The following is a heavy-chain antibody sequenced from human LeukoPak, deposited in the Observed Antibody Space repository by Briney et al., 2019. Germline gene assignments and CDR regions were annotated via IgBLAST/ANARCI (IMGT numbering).Heavy chain of an antibody. CDR3: ARGFGSSISYVSDLDF. J-gene: IGHJ4*02. CDR1: GGTFSSYG. Sequence: SVKVSCKASGGTFSSYGISWVRQAPRQGLEWMGRIIPTLGTANYAQEFQGRVTITADKSTSTAYMELRSLTSEDTAVYYCARGFGSSISYVSDLDFWGQGTLVTVSS. CDR2: IIPTLGTA. D-gene: IGHD6-13*01. V-gene: IGHV1-69*04.